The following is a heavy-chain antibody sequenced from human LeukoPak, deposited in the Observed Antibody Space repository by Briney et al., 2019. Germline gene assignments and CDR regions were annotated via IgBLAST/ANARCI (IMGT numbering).Heavy chain of an antibody. Sequence: SQTLSLTCAVYGGSFSGYYWSWIRQPPGKGLEWIGEINHSGSTNYNPSLKSRVTISVDRSKNQFSLKLSSVTAADTAVYYCAREAPTLYSGSYLDYWGQGTLVTVSS. CDR2: INHSGST. CDR3: AREAPTLYSGSYLDY. V-gene: IGHV4-34*09. D-gene: IGHD1-26*01. J-gene: IGHJ4*02. CDR1: GGSFSGYY.